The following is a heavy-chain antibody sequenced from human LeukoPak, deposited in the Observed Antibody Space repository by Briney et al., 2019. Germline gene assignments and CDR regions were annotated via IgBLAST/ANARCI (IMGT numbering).Heavy chain of an antibody. V-gene: IGHV3-23*01. J-gene: IGHJ4*02. CDR2: ISGSGGST. Sequence: PGGSLRLSCAASGFTFSSYSMNWVRQAPGKGLEWVSAISGSGGSTYYADSVKGRFTISRDNSKNTLYLQMNSLRAEDTAVYYCAKHPNRATYYFDYWGQGTLVTVSS. CDR3: AKHPNRATYYFDY. CDR1: GFTFSSYS.